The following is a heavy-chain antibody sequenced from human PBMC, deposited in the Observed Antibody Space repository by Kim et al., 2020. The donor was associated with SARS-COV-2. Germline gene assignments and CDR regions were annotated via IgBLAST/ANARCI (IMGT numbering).Heavy chain of an antibody. Sequence: GGSLRLSCAASGFTFSDYGMHWVRQAPGKGLEWVTLISFDVINKYYADSVRGRFTISRDNSKNTLYLQMNSLRAEDTAVYYCAKDVRQRSGHDWGKGTYYYYGMDVWGQGTTVTVSS. D-gene: IGHD5-12*01. CDR1: GFTFSDYG. J-gene: IGHJ6*02. V-gene: IGHV3-30*18. CDR2: ISFDVINK. CDR3: AKDVRQRSGHDWGKGTYYYYGMDV.